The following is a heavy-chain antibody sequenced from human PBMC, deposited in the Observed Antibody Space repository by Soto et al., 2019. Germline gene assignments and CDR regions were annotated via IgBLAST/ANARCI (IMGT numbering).Heavy chain of an antibody. CDR1: GGSISDYSSSRY. D-gene: IGHD1-26*01. CDR3: AVETVGGSPGDC. V-gene: IGHV4-4*07. Sequence: SETLSLTCTVSGGSISDYSSSRYWSWIRQPAGKGLEWVGRVSTSGHPTYSPSLKSRVTMSLDTSKNQFSLTVNSVTAADTAMYYCAVETVGGSPGDCWGQGTLVTVSS. J-gene: IGHJ1*01. CDR2: VSTSGHP.